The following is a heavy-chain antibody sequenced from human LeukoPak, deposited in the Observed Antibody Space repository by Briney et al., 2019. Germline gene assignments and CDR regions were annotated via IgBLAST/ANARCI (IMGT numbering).Heavy chain of an antibody. V-gene: IGHV3-74*01. Sequence: PGGSLRLSCVASGFTFSGYWMHWVRQPPGKGLVWVSRIKSDGSLTDYADSVKGRFTISRDNAKNSLYLQMNSLRAEYTAVYYCAQGHTILALGGQGTLVTVSS. CDR1: GFTFSGYW. D-gene: IGHD3-3*01. J-gene: IGHJ4*02. CDR2: IKSDGSLT. CDR3: AQGHTILAL.